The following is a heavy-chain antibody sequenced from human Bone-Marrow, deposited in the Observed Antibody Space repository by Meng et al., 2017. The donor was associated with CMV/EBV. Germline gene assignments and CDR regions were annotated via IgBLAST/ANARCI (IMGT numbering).Heavy chain of an antibody. V-gene: IGHV4-59*01. D-gene: IGHD3-3*01. Sequence: SETLSLTCTVSGGSISSYYWSWIRQPPGKGLEWIGYIYYSGSTNYNPSLKSRVTISIDTSKNQLSLKLSSVTAADTAVYYCARERNDFWSGYSQRYFDYWGQGTLVTVSS. CDR3: ARERNDFWSGYSQRYFDY. CDR2: IYYSGST. CDR1: GGSISSYY. J-gene: IGHJ4*02.